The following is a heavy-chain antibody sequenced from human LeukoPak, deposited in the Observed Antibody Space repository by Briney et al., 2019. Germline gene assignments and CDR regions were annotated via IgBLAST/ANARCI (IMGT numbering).Heavy chain of an antibody. CDR3: AKDIFPYSSSWHETYFDY. J-gene: IGHJ4*02. CDR1: GFTFDDYA. V-gene: IGHV3-9*03. D-gene: IGHD6-13*01. Sequence: PGRSLRLSCAASGFTFDDYAMHWVRQAPGKGLEWVSGISWNSGSIGYADSVKGRFTISRDNAKNSLYLQMNSLRAEDMALYYCAKDIFPYSSSWHETYFDYWGQGTLVTVSS. CDR2: ISWNSGSI.